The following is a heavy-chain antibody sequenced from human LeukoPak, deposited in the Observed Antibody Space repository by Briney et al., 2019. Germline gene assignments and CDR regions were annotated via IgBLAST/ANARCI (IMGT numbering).Heavy chain of an antibody. CDR2: IYTSGST. Sequence: SETLSLTCTVSGGSISSGSYYWSWIRQPAGKGLEWIGRIYTSGSTNYNPSLKSRVTISVDTSKNQFSLKLSSVTAAVTAVDYCASERDGWFDPWGQGTLVTVSS. CDR3: ASERDGWFDP. J-gene: IGHJ5*02. V-gene: IGHV4-61*02. CDR1: GGSISSGSYY.